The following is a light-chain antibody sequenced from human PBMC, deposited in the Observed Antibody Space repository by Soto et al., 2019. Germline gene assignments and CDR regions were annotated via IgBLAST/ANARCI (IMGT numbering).Light chain of an antibody. J-gene: IGLJ3*02. CDR3: AAWDDSVNGVV. V-gene: IGLV1-44*01. CDR2: NNN. Sequence: QSVLTQPPSASGTPGQRVTIACSGSSSNIGSTTVKWYQQLPGTAPKLLIYNNNQRPSGVPDRLSGSKSGTSASLAISGLQYEEEVDYYCAAWDDSVNGVVFGGGTKLTVL. CDR1: SSNIGSTT.